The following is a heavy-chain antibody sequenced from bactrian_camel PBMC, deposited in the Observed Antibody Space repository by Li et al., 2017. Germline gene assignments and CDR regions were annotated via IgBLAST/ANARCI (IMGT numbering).Heavy chain of an antibody. D-gene: IGHD5*01. CDR2: IYPDRSNT. CDR3: AQSSVGWPNY. Sequence: HVQLVESGGGLVQPGGSLRLSCAASGFTFSNYYMTWVRQAPGKGPEWVSSIYPDRSNTVCADSVKGRFTISRDNAKNTVYLQMNSLKSEDTALYYCAQSSVGWPNYWGQGTQVTVS. J-gene: IGHJ4*01. CDR1: GFTFSNYY. V-gene: IGHV3-2*01.